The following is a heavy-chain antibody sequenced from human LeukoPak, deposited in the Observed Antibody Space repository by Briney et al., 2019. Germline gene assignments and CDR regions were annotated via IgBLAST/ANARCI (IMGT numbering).Heavy chain of an antibody. J-gene: IGHJ4*02. D-gene: IGHD5-18*01. V-gene: IGHV4-61*01. CDR3: ARGLGYSYGYRFGYYFDY. CDR1: GGSFSSGSYY. Sequence: ETLSLTCTVSGGSFSSGSYYWSWVRQPPGRGLEWIGYIYYSGSTNYNPSLKSRVTISVDTSKNQFSLKLSSVTAADTAVYYCARGLGYSYGYRFGYYFDYWGQGTLVTVSP. CDR2: IYYSGST.